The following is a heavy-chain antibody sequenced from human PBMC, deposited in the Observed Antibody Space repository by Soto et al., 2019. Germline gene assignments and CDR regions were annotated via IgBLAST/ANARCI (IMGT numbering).Heavy chain of an antibody. CDR3: ARALGYIVVVPAAMAHYYYYYYMDV. CDR2: IYYSGST. J-gene: IGHJ6*03. V-gene: IGHV4-59*01. D-gene: IGHD2-2*01. Sequence: TSETLSLTCTVSGGSISSYYWSWIRQPPGKGLEWIGYIYYSGSTNYNPSLKSRVTISVDTSKNQFSLKLSSLTAADTAVYYCARALGYIVVVPAAMAHYYYYYYMDVWGKGTTVTVSS. CDR1: GGSISSYY.